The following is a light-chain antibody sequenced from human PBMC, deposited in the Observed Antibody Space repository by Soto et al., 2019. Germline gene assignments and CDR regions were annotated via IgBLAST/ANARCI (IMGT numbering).Light chain of an antibody. J-gene: IGLJ3*02. Sequence: QSVLTQPPSASGTPGQRVTISCSGSSSNVGGKNVNWYQQLPGTAPKLLIFSNNQRPSGVPDRFSGSKSGTSASLAISGLQSEDEADYYCAACDDSLNGPVFGGGTKLTVL. CDR3: AACDDSLNGPV. CDR1: SSNVGGKN. V-gene: IGLV1-44*01. CDR2: SNN.